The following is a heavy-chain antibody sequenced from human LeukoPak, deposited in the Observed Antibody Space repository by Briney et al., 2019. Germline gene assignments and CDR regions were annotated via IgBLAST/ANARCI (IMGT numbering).Heavy chain of an antibody. CDR3: ARVGEVVTAIGFWYFDL. J-gene: IGHJ2*01. D-gene: IGHD2-21*02. Sequence: SETLSLTCTVSGGSISSNNYYWGWIRQPPGRGLEWIATISHTGSTYYNPTLKSRVTISIDTSKNQFSLKLSSVTAADTAVYYCARVGEVVTAIGFWYFDLWGRGTLVTVSS. V-gene: IGHV4-39*07. CDR1: GGSISSNNYY. CDR2: ISHTGST.